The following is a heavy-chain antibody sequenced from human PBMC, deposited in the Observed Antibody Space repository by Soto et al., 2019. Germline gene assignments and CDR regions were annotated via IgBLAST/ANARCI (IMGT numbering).Heavy chain of an antibody. CDR3: ARGDYGGSGSYYPDC. V-gene: IGHV1-69*01. J-gene: IGHJ4*02. CDR2: IIPIFGTA. CDR1: GGTFSSYA. D-gene: IGHD3-10*01. Sequence: QVQLVQSGAEVKKPGSSVKVSCKASGGTFSSYAISWVRQAPGQGLEWMGGIIPIFGTAKYAQKFQGRVTITADESTSTADMELSSLGSEDTAVYYCARGDYGGSGSYYPDCWGQGTLVTVSS.